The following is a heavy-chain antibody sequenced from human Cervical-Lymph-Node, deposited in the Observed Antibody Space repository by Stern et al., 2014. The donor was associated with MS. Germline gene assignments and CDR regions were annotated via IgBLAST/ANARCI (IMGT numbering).Heavy chain of an antibody. CDR2: INTKTGNP. CDR1: GYNVTTYA. J-gene: IGHJ4*01. D-gene: IGHD3-16*01. V-gene: IGHV7-4-1*02. Sequence: VQLVESGSELKKPGASVKVSCKASGYNVTTYAMNWVRQAPGQGLEWMGWINTKTGNPTFAQGFTGRFVLSLDTSINTAYLQISSLKAEDSAVYYCATWGAGNSPPLFYWGHGTLVTVSS. CDR3: ATWGAGNSPPLFY.